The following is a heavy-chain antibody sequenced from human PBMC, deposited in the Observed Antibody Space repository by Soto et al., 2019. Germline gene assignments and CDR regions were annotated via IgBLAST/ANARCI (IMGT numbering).Heavy chain of an antibody. CDR2: GSYSGTT. CDR3: ARGATVTQFDY. Sequence: CTVSGVSVSSGSFYWAWIRQPPGKGLEWIGFGSYSGTTNYKPSLKSRVTISVDTSRSQISLKVSSLTAADTAVYYCARGATVTQFDYWGRGTLVTVSS. D-gene: IGHD4-17*01. V-gene: IGHV4-61*01. J-gene: IGHJ4*02. CDR1: GVSVSSGSFY.